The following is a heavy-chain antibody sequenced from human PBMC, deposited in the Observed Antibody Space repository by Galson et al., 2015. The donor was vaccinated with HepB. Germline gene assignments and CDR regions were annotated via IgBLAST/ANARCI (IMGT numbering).Heavy chain of an antibody. V-gene: IGHV4-59*11. CDR3: AREGTDDYNYFDY. CDR1: GGSINTHY. Sequence: LSLTCTVSGGSINTHYWIWIRQPPGKNLEWIGYVHHSEGSNYNPSLNNRVTMSVDTSKNQVSLKLTSVTAADTAVSYCAREGTDDYNYFDYWGPGTLVTVSS. D-gene: IGHD5-24*01. J-gene: IGHJ4*02. CDR2: VHHSEGS.